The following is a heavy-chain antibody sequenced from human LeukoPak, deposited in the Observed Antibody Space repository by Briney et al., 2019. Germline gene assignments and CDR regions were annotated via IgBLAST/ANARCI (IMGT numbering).Heavy chain of an antibody. Sequence: ASVKVSCKASGGTFTSYPISWVRQAPGQGLEWMGGIIPIFGTANYAQKFQGRVTITADESTSTAYMELSSLRSEDTAVYYCARYSGSHFALWGQGTMVTVSS. D-gene: IGHD1-26*01. CDR2: IIPIFGTA. CDR1: GGTFTSYP. CDR3: ARYSGSHFAL. J-gene: IGHJ3*01. V-gene: IGHV1-69*13.